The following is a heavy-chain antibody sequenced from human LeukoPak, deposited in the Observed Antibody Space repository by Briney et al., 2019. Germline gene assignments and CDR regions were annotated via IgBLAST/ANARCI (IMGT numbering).Heavy chain of an antibody. CDR3: ARGSSGSHYYDSSGYSY. CDR2: INPSGGST. CDR1: GYTFTSYY. J-gene: IGHJ4*02. D-gene: IGHD3-22*01. V-gene: IGHV1-46*01. Sequence: ASVKVSCKASGYTFTSYYMHWVRQAPGQGLEWMGIINPSGGSTSYAQKFQGRVTMTRDTSTSTVYMELSSLRSEDTAVYYCARGSSGSHYYDSSGYSYWGQGTLVTVSS.